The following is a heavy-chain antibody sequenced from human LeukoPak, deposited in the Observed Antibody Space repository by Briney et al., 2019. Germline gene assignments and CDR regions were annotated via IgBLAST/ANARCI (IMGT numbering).Heavy chain of an antibody. CDR2: VKSDGSNP. Sequence: GGSLRLSCVASRFSFSNYWMHWVRQAPGKGLVWVSRVKSDGSNPNYADSVKGRFTISRDNAENMLYLQMNTLGAEDTAVYYCARDIVSGSGSLDYWGQGTLVTVSS. CDR3: ARDIVSGSGSLDY. J-gene: IGHJ4*02. D-gene: IGHD3-10*01. CDR1: RFSFSNYW. V-gene: IGHV3-74*01.